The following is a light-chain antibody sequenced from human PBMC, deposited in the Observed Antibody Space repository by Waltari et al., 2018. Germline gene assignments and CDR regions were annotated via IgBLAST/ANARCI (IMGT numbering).Light chain of an antibody. CDR1: QSILYYSNNRDY. J-gene: IGKJ2*03. Sequence: DIVMTQSPDSLAVSLGERATINCKSSQSILYYSNNRDYLTWVQQKPGQPPKLLIYWASTREAGVPDRFSGSGSGTDFTLTISSLQAEDVAVYYCQQYYNVPYSFGQGTKVEI. V-gene: IGKV4-1*01. CDR3: QQYYNVPYS. CDR2: WAS.